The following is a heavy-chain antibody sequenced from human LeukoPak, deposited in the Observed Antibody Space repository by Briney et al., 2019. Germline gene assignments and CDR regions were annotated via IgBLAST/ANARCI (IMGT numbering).Heavy chain of an antibody. D-gene: IGHD6-13*01. CDR2: INPNSGGT. CDR3: ARSAESSSWVGFDY. J-gene: IGHJ4*02. V-gene: IGHV1-2*02. CDR1: GYTFTGYY. Sequence: GASVKVSCKASGYTFTGYYMHWVRQAPGQGLEWMGWINPNSGGTNYAQKFQVRGTMTRDTSISTAYMELSRLRSDDTAVYYCARSAESSSWVGFDYWGQGTLVTVSS.